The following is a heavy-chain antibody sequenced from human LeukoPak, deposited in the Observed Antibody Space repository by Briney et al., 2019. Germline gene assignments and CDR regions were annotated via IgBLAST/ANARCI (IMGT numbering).Heavy chain of an antibody. CDR1: GFIVSSNY. CDR3: ATRQSHDYGDYPAFDY. V-gene: IGHV3-23*01. J-gene: IGHJ4*02. Sequence: PGGSLRLSCAASGFIVSSNYMSWVRQAPGKGLEWVSAISGSGGSTYYADSVKGRFTISRDNSKNTLYLQMNSLRAEDTAVYYCATRQSHDYGDYPAFDYWGQGTLVTVSS. D-gene: IGHD4-17*01. CDR2: ISGSGGST.